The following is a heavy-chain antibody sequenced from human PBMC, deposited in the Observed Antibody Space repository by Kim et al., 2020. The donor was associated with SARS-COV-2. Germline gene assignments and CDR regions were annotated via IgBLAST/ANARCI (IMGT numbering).Heavy chain of an antibody. CDR1: GFTLSEIS. CDR2: VDLENGKT. CDR3: VTFADLDY. V-gene: IGHV1-24*01. J-gene: IGHJ4*02. Sequence: ASVTVSCKVSGFTLSEISMHWVRQAPGKGFEWMGGVDLENGKTIYGKKFQGRLTLTEDSHTDTSFMKLTSLRSEDTAVYYCVTFADLDYWGQGTLVSVSS.